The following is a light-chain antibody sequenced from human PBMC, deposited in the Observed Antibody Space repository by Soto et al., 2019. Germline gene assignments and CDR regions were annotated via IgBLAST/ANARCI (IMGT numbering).Light chain of an antibody. CDR3: SSYTSSSTQV. V-gene: IGLV2-14*01. Sequence: QSALTQPASVSGSPGQSITISCTGTSSDVGGYNYVSGYQQHPGKAPKLMIYEVSYRPSGVSNRFSGYNSGNTASLTISGLQAEDEADYYCSSYTSSSTQVFGTGTKLTVL. J-gene: IGLJ1*01. CDR1: SSDVGGYNY. CDR2: EVS.